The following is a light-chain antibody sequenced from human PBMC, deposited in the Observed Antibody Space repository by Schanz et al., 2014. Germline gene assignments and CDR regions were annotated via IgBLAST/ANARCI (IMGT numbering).Light chain of an antibody. CDR1: QSVSSSN. J-gene: IGKJ3*01. V-gene: IGKV3-20*01. CDR2: NAS. Sequence: EAVLTQSPGTLSLSPGERATLSCRASQSVSSSNLAWYQQKPGQAPRLLIYNASKRATGIPDRFSGSGSGTDFTLTISRLEPEDFAVYYCQQHGHSISFGPGTKVDIK. CDR3: QQHGHSIS.